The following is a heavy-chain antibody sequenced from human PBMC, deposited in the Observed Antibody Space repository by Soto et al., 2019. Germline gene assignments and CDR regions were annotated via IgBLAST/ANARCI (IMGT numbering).Heavy chain of an antibody. CDR1: GYTFTTYG. V-gene: IGHV1-18*01. CDR3: ATLLGGGFFDL. J-gene: IGHJ2*01. D-gene: IGHD3-10*01. Sequence: QAQLVQSGAEVKKPGASVEVSCKASGYTFTTYGITWVRQAPGQGLEWMGWISTSHGNTDYAQKLQGRVTMTTDTSTSTAYMQLGNLRYDDTDVYYCATLLGGGFFDLWGRGTLVTVAS. CDR2: ISTSHGNT.